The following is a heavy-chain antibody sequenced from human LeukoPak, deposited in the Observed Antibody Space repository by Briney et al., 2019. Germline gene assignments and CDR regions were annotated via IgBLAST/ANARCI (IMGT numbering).Heavy chain of an antibody. D-gene: IGHD3-22*01. Sequence: GASVKVSCKASGYTFTGYYMHWVRQAPGQGLEWMGWINPNSGGTNYAQKFQGRVTMTRDTSISTAYMELSRLRSDDTAVYYCARDGPVNGGYYYIDYWGQGTLVTVSS. CDR2: INPNSGGT. CDR3: ARDGPVNGGYYYIDY. CDR1: GYTFTGYY. V-gene: IGHV1-2*02. J-gene: IGHJ4*02.